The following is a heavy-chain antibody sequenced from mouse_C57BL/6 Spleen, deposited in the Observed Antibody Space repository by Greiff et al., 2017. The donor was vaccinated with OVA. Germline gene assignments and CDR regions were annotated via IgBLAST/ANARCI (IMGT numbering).Heavy chain of an antibody. J-gene: IGHJ1*03. CDR2: ISSGSSTI. CDR3: ARRGYYGSSYGWYFDV. CDR1: GFTFSDYG. D-gene: IGHD1-1*01. V-gene: IGHV5-17*01. Sequence: DVQLVESGGGLVKPGGSLKLSCAASGFTFSDYGMHWVRQAPEKGLEWVAYISSGSSTISYADTVKGRFTISSANAKNTLFLQMSSLRSEDTAMYYCARRGYYGSSYGWYFDVWGTGTTVTVSS.